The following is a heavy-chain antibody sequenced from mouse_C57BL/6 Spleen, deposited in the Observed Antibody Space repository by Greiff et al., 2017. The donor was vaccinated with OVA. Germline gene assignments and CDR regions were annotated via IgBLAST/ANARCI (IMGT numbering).Heavy chain of an antibody. Sequence: QVHVQQSGAELVKPGASVKLSCKASGYTFTEYTIHWVKQRSGQGLEWIGCFYPGSGSIKYNEKFKGKATLTADKSSSTAYMELSSVTSEDSAVDSCARHEDRGYPFAYWGQGTLVTVSA. V-gene: IGHV1-62-2*01. D-gene: IGHD2-2*01. CDR1: GYTFTEYT. J-gene: IGHJ3*01. CDR2: FYPGSGSI. CDR3: ARHEDRGYPFAY.